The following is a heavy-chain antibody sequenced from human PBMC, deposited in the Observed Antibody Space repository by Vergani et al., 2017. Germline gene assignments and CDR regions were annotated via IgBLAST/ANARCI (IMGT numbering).Heavy chain of an antibody. CDR3: ARGLSSSRPYYYYYMDV. J-gene: IGHJ6*03. V-gene: IGHV4-59*12. CDR2: IYYSGST. CDR1: GGSISSYY. Sequence: QVQLQESGPGLVKPSETLSLTCTVSGGSISSYYWSWIRQPPGKGLEWIGYIYYSGSTNYNPSLKSRVTISVDTSKNQFSLKLSSVTAADTAVYYCARGLSSSRPYYYYYMDVWGKGTTVTVSS. D-gene: IGHD6-6*01.